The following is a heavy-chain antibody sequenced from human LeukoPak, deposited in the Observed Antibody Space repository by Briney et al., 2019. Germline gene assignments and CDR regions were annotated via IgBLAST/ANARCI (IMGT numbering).Heavy chain of an antibody. Sequence: GASVEVSCKASGYTFTSYDINWVRQATGQGLEWMGWMNPNSGNTSYAQKFQGRVTMTRNTSISTAYMELSSLRSEDTAVYYCARTIFGVVIEDYWGQGTLVTVSS. CDR3: ARTIFGVVIEDY. V-gene: IGHV1-8*01. J-gene: IGHJ4*02. D-gene: IGHD3-3*01. CDR1: GYTFTSYD. CDR2: MNPNSGNT.